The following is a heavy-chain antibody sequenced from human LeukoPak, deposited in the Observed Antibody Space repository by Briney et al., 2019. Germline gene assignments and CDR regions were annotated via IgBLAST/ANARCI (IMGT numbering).Heavy chain of an antibody. CDR2: INPNSGGI. J-gene: IGHJ5*02. D-gene: IGHD1-26*01. V-gene: IGHV1-2*02. CDR1: GYTFTGYY. CDR3: ARVPIVGAANWFDP. Sequence: ASVKVSCKASGYTFTGYYMHWVRQAPGQGLEWMGWINPNSGGINYAQKFQGRVTMTRDTSISTAYMELSRLRSDDTAVYYCARVPIVGAANWFDPWGQGTLVTVSS.